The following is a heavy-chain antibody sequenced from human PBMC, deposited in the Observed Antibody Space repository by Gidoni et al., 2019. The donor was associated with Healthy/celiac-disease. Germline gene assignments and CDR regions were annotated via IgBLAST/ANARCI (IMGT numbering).Heavy chain of an antibody. CDR1: GGTFSSYA. J-gene: IGHJ6*02. CDR3: ARVMGYCSSTSCYPNSYYYYGMDV. D-gene: IGHD2-2*01. V-gene: IGHV1-69*01. Sequence: QVQLVQSVAEVKKPGSSVKVSCKASGGTFSSYAISWSRQAPGQGLEWMGGIIPIFGTANYAQKFQGRVTITADESTSTAYMELSSLRSEDTAVYYCARVMGYCSSTSCYPNSYYYYGMDVWGQGTTVTVSS. CDR2: IIPIFGTA.